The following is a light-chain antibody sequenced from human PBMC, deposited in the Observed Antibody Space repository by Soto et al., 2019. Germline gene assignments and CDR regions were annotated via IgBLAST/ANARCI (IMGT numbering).Light chain of an antibody. J-gene: IGKJ1*01. CDR1: QSISSY. CDR3: QQYHGSSGT. Sequence: DIQMTQSPSTLSASVGDRVTITCRASQSISSYLAWYQQKPGKAPKVLIFDASSLESGVPSRFSGSGSGTEFTLSISGLQPDDFATYYCQQYHGSSGTFGQGTKVDIK. V-gene: IGKV1-5*01. CDR2: DAS.